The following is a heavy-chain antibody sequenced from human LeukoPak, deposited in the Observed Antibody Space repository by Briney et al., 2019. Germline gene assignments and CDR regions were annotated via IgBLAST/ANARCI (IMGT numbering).Heavy chain of an antibody. D-gene: IGHD3-16*02. Sequence: PGGSLRLSCAASGFTFSTYWMNWVRQAPGKGPEWVANIKQDGNEKYYLDSVKGRFTISRDNAKNSLYLQMNSLRAEDTAVYYCARAVDDYVWGSYRPPGHWGQGTLVTVSS. J-gene: IGHJ4*02. CDR3: ARAVDDYVWGSYRPPGH. CDR2: IKQDGNEK. V-gene: IGHV3-7*05. CDR1: GFTFSTYW.